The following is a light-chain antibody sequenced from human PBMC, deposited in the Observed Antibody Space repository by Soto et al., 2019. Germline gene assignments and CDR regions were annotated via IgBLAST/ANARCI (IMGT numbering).Light chain of an antibody. Sequence: EIVLTQSPGTLSLSPGERATLSCRASQSVNNNYLAWYQQIPGQAPRLLIYRASSRATGIPDRFSGSGSGTDFTLTISRLEPEDFAVYYCQHSVDTPLTFGGGTKVEIK. CDR2: RAS. J-gene: IGKJ4*01. CDR1: QSVNNNY. V-gene: IGKV3-20*01. CDR3: QHSVDTPLT.